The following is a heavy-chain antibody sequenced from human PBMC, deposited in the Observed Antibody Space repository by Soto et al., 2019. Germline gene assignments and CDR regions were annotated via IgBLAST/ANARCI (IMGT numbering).Heavy chain of an antibody. Sequence: QVTLKESGPVLVKPTEPLTLTCTVSGFSLSNARMGVSWIRQPPGKALEWLAHIFSNDEKSYSTSLKSRLTITNDTSEIQVVLTMTNMDPVDTDTSYCAPIEEYGDYRIALIYYGMDVWGQGTTVTVSS. V-gene: IGHV2-26*01. CDR1: GFSLSNARMG. D-gene: IGHD4-17*01. J-gene: IGHJ6*02. CDR2: IFSNDEK. CDR3: APIEEYGDYRIALIYYGMDV.